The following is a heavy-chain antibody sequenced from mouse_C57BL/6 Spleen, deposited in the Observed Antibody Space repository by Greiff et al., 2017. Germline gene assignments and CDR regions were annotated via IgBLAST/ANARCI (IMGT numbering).Heavy chain of an antibody. CDR1: GYAFSSSW. CDR2: IYPGDGDT. V-gene: IGHV1-82*01. D-gene: IGHD1-1*01. Sequence: QVQLQQSGPELVKPGASVKISCKASGYAFSSSWMNWVKQRPGKGLEWIGRIYPGDGDTNYNGKFKGKATLTADKSSSTAYMQLSSLTSEDSAVYFCARYGYGSSRDYAMDYWGQGTSVTVSS. J-gene: IGHJ4*01. CDR3: ARYGYGSSRDYAMDY.